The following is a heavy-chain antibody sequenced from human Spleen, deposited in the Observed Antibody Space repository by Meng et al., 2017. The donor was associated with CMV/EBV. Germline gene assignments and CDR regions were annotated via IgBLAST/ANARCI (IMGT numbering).Heavy chain of an antibody. CDR1: GYTFTGYY. Sequence: SVKVSCKASGYTFTGYYMHWVRQAPGQGLEWMGWIIPIFGTANYAQKFQGRVTITTDESTSTAYMELSSLRSEDTAVYYCASAAITNYGMDVWGQGTTVTVSS. J-gene: IGHJ6*02. CDR2: IIPIFGTA. D-gene: IGHD3-10*01. CDR3: ASAAITNYGMDV. V-gene: IGHV1-69*05.